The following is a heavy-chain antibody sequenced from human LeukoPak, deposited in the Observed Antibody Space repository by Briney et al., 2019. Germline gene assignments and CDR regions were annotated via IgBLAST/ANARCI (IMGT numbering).Heavy chain of an antibody. V-gene: IGHV3-23*01. J-gene: IGHJ4*02. CDR2: ISGRGAGT. D-gene: IGHD3-10*01. CDR3: VRRLWGNLWFKYFAN. CDR1: GFTFRDYA. Sequence: PGGSLRLSCAASGFTFRDYAMRWVRQAPGKGLEWVSAISGRGAGTYYADSVKGRFTISRDNSKNTLCLQMNRLRAEDTAVYYFVRRLWGNLWFKYFANWGQGTLVTVSS.